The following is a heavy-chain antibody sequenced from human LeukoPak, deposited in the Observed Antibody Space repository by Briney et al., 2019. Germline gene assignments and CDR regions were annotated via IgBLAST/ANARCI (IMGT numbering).Heavy chain of an antibody. CDR2: IWYDGSNK. D-gene: IGHD6-19*01. J-gene: IGHJ4*02. Sequence: GGSLRLSCAASGFTFSSYGMHWVRQAPGKGLEWVAVIWYDGSNKYYADSVKGRFTISRHNHKTTLYLQMNSLRAEDTAVYYCAKGHIAVAGLGYYFDYWGQGTLVTVSS. CDR3: AKGHIAVAGLGYYFDY. V-gene: IGHV3-33*06. CDR1: GFTFSSYG.